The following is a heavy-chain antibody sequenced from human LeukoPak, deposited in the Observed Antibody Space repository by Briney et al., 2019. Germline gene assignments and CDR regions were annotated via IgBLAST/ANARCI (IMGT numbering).Heavy chain of an antibody. D-gene: IGHD2-2*01. CDR2: IHPNSGGT. Sequence: GASVKVSCNASGYTFTGYYMHWVRQAPGQGLEWMGWIHPNSGGTNYAQKFQGRATMARATSISTAYMELSRLRSDDPAVYYCARELKVVPAAFTAYYYYGMDVWGQGTTVTVSS. V-gene: IGHV1-2*02. CDR3: ARELKVVPAAFTAYYYYGMDV. CDR1: GYTFTGYY. J-gene: IGHJ6*02.